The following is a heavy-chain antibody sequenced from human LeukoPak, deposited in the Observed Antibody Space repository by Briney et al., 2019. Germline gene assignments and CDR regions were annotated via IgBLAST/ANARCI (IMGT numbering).Heavy chain of an antibody. CDR2: IYYSGST. D-gene: IGHD6-13*01. CDR3: AKRVQQLSYYYYMDV. J-gene: IGHJ6*03. V-gene: IGHV4-39*01. CDR1: GGSISSSSYY. Sequence: SETLSLTCTVSGGSISSSSYYWGWIRQPPGKGLEWIGSIYYSGSTYYNPSLKSRVTISVDTSKNQFSLKLSSVTAADTAVYYCAKRVQQLSYYYYMDVWGKGTTVTVSS.